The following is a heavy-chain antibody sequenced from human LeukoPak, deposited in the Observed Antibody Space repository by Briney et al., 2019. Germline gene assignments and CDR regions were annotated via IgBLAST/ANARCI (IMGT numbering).Heavy chain of an antibody. CDR2: ISSSSSYI. V-gene: IGHV3-21*01. Sequence: GGSLRLSCAASGFTFSSYSMNWVRQAPGKGLEWVSSISSSSSYIYYADSVKGRFTISRDNAKNSLYLQMNSLRAEDTAVYYCARDRRYDFWSGYYTGVDYWGQGTLVTVSS. J-gene: IGHJ4*02. D-gene: IGHD3-3*01. CDR1: GFTFSSYS. CDR3: ARDRRYDFWSGYYTGVDY.